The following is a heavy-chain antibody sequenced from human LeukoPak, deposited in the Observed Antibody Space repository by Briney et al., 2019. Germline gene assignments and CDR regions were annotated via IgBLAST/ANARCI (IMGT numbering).Heavy chain of an antibody. Sequence: PSETLSLTCAVYGGSFSGYYWSWIRQPPGKGLEWIGEINHSGSTNYNPSLKSRVTISVDTSKNQFSLKLSSVTAADTAVYYCARLPAAIAGPDYWGQGTLVTVSS. CDR3: ARLPAAIAGPDY. J-gene: IGHJ4*02. V-gene: IGHV4-34*01. CDR1: GGSFSGYY. D-gene: IGHD2-2*02. CDR2: INHSGST.